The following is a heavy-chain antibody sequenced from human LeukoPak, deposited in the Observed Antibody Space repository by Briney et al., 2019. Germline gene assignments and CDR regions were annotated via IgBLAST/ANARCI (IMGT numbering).Heavy chain of an antibody. Sequence: SGTLSLTCAVSGYSISSGYYWGWIRQPPGKGLEWIGSIYHSGSTYYNPSLKSRVTISVDTSKNQFSLKLSSVTAADTAVYYCARHCGNLDWFDPWGQGTLVTVSS. D-gene: IGHD1-14*01. J-gene: IGHJ5*02. CDR1: GYSISSGYY. V-gene: IGHV4-38-2*01. CDR3: ARHCGNLDWFDP. CDR2: IYHSGST.